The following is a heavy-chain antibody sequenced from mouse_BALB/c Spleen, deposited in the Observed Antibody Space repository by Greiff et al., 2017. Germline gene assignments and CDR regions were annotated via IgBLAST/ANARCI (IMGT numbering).Heavy chain of an antibody. CDR2: IRNKANGYTT. CDR1: GFTFTDYY. Sequence: EVQLQESGGGLVQPGGSLRLSCATSGFTFTDYYMSWVRQPPGKALEWLGFIRNKANGYTTEYSASVKGRFTNSRDNSQSILYLQMNTLRAEDSATYYCARDMAGPYYYAMDYWGQGTSVTVSS. CDR3: ARDMAGPYYYAMDY. J-gene: IGHJ4*01. V-gene: IGHV7-3*02. D-gene: IGHD3-3*01.